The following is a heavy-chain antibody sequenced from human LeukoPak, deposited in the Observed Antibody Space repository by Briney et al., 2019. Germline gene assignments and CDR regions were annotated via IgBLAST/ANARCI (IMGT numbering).Heavy chain of an antibody. D-gene: IGHD3-10*01. CDR3: ARQVRDVRGAFDI. Sequence: GASLKISCKASGYSFTTYWITWGRQLPGKGLEWMGRIDRSDSYTNYSPSFQGHVTISTDKSISAAYLQWSSLKASDTAMYYCARQVRDVRGAFDIWGQGTMVTVSS. CDR1: GYSFTTYW. CDR2: IDRSDSYT. V-gene: IGHV5-10-1*01. J-gene: IGHJ3*02.